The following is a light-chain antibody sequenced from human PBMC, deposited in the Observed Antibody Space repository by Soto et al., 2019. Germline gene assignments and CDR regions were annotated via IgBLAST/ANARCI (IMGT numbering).Light chain of an antibody. V-gene: IGLV3-25*02. CDR1: ALPKQY. CDR2: KDS. CDR3: QSADSSGTYYV. Sequence: ELTQPPSVSVSPGQTARITCSGDALPKQYAYWYQQKPGQAPVLVIYKDSERPSGIPERFSGSSSGTTVTLTISGAQAEDEADYYCQSADSSGTYYVFGTGSKVTVL. J-gene: IGLJ1*01.